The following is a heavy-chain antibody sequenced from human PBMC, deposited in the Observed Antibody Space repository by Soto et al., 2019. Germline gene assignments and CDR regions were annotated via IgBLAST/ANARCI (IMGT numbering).Heavy chain of an antibody. Sequence: QVQLVQSGAEVKKPGASVRVSCKASGYRFSNFGISWVRQAPGQGLEWMGWISVWNGDTQSAQNLQGRVSMTTDTSTSTAYMELRSLKSDDTAIYYCARDRDPYYDNTGYYDFDYWGQGTLVTVSS. D-gene: IGHD3-22*01. CDR1: GYRFSNFG. J-gene: IGHJ4*02. CDR2: ISVWNGDT. CDR3: ARDRDPYYDNTGYYDFDY. V-gene: IGHV1-18*01.